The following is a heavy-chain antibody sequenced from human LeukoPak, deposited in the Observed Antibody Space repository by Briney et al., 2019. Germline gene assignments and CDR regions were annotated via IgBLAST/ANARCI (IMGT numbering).Heavy chain of an antibody. CDR1: GFTFRSYA. D-gene: IGHD4-23*01. CDR2: ISGSGDGT. V-gene: IGHV3-23*01. CDR3: AKAPGFTVVTSFDW. J-gene: IGHJ4*02. Sequence: PGGSLRLSCEASGFTFRSYAMNWVRQAPGKGLEWVSVISGSGDGTHYADSVKGRFTISRDNSKNTLYLQMNSLRVDDTAVYSCAKAPGFTVVTSFDWWGQGTLVTVSS.